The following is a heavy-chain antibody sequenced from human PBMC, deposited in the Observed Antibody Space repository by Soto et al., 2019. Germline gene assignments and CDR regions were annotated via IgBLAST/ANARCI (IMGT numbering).Heavy chain of an antibody. D-gene: IGHD2-8*02. J-gene: IGHJ5*02. V-gene: IGHV1-69*01. Sequence: QEQLVQSGAEVKKPGSSVKVSCKASGGLFSSYAISWVRQAPGQGLEWMGGIIPVSGTANYAQKFHGRVTISADAATNTAYMELSSVRFDDTAVYYCATVDRSVALVGWFDPWGQGTLVTVSS. CDR2: IIPVSGTA. CDR3: ATVDRSVALVGWFDP. CDR1: GGLFSSYA.